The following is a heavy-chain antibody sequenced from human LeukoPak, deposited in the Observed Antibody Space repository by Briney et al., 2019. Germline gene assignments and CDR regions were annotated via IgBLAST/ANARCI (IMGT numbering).Heavy chain of an antibody. J-gene: IGHJ5*02. V-gene: IGHV3-23*01. CDR3: AKDRTKVVTRGWFDP. CDR2: IGGSGGST. CDR1: GFTLSSYA. Sequence: GGSLRLSCAASGFTLSSYAMSWVRQAPGKGLEWVSVIGGSGGSTYYTDSVKGRFTISRDNSKNTLYLQMNSLRAEDTAVYYCAKDRTKVVTRGWFDPWGQGTLVTVSS. D-gene: IGHD4-23*01.